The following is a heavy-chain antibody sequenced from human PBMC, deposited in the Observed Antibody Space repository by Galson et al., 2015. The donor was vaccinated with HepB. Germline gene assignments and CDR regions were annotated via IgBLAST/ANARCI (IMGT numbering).Heavy chain of an antibody. CDR1: GGSISSGGYY. CDR3: ARGCSSTSCYSSFDY. CDR2: IYYSGST. J-gene: IGHJ4*02. Sequence: TLSLTCTVSGGSISSGGYYWSWIRQHPGKGLEWIGYIYYSGSTYYNPSLKSRVTISVDTSKNQFSLKLSSVTAADTAVYYCARGCSSTSCYSSFDYWGQGTLVTVSS. D-gene: IGHD2-2*01. V-gene: IGHV4-31*03.